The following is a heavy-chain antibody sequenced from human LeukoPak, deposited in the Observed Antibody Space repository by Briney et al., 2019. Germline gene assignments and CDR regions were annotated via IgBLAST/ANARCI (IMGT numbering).Heavy chain of an antibody. D-gene: IGHD2-15*01. V-gene: IGHV3-48*01. Sequence: GGSLRLSCAASGFTFSDYSMNWVRQAPGKGLEWISYIGGRGDGISYADSVKGRFIVSRDNAKNSLFLQMNRLRGEDTAIYFCAREIPGRVAADCWGQGTLVTVSS. CDR1: GFTFSDYS. CDR3: AREIPGRVAADC. J-gene: IGHJ4*02. CDR2: IGGRGDGI.